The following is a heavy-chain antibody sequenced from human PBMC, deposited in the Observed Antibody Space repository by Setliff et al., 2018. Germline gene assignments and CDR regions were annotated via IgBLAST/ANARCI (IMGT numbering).Heavy chain of an antibody. CDR2: INPSGGTT. Sequence: ASVKVSCKASGYTFTSYGISWVRQAPGQGLEWMGIINPSGGTTGYAQRFQGRVTITRDMSTSTAYMELSSLRSEDTAVYYCAAERRGYFYLYWGQGTLVTVSS. D-gene: IGHD5-18*01. CDR3: AAERRGYFYLY. V-gene: IGHV1-46*01. CDR1: GYTFTSYG. J-gene: IGHJ4*02.